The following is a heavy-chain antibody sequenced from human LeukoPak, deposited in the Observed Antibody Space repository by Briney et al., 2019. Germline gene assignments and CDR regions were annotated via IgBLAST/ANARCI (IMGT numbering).Heavy chain of an antibody. CDR2: ISSSSSYI. D-gene: IGHD3-22*01. CDR1: GFTFSSYS. Sequence: GGSLRLSCAASGFTFSSYSMNWVRQAPGKGLEWVSSISSSSSYIYYADSVKGRFTISRDNAKNSLYLQMNSLRAEDTAVYYCARDLSSYYDSSGYTHFDYWGQGTLVTVSS. J-gene: IGHJ4*02. V-gene: IGHV3-21*04. CDR3: ARDLSSYYDSSGYTHFDY.